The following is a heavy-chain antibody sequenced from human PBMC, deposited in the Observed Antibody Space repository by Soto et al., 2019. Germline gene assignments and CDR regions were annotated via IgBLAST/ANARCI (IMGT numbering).Heavy chain of an antibody. Sequence: GGSLRLSCAASGFTFISYSMNWVRQGPGKGLEWVSYISSSSSTIYYADSVKGRFTISRDNAKNSLYLQMNSLRDEDTAVYYCARDFATDYYDSSGYLSPRALYGMDVWGQGTTVTVSS. D-gene: IGHD3-22*01. J-gene: IGHJ6*02. CDR3: ARDFATDYYDSSGYLSPRALYGMDV. V-gene: IGHV3-48*02. CDR1: GFTFISYS. CDR2: ISSSSSTI.